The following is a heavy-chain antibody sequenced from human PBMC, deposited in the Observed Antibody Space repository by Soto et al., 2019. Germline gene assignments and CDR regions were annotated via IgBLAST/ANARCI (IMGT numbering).Heavy chain of an antibody. CDR2: IYYTGST. Sequence: QVQLQESGPGLVKPSQTLSLTCTVSGGSISSGGYYWSWIRQHPGKGLEWIGYIYYTGSTYYNPALKSRVTISVDASKNQFSLKLSSVTAADTAVYYCATLYMVRGVRTFDYWGQGTLVTVSS. V-gene: IGHV4-31*03. CDR1: GGSISSGGYY. D-gene: IGHD3-10*01. CDR3: ATLYMVRGVRTFDY. J-gene: IGHJ4*02.